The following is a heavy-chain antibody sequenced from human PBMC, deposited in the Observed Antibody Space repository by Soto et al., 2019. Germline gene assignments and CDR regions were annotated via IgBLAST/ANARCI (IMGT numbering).Heavy chain of an antibody. CDR3: AKDIRSGYYNAFDI. J-gene: IGHJ3*02. V-gene: IGHV3-23*01. CDR2: ISGSGGST. CDR1: GFTFSSYA. Sequence: EVQLLESGGGLVQPGGSLRLSCAASGFTFSSYAMSWVRQAPAKGLELVSSISGSGGSTYYGDSVKGRFSISRDNLKNTLHLQMNSLRAEDTAVYYCAKDIRSGYYNAFDIWGQGTMVTVSS. D-gene: IGHD3-22*01.